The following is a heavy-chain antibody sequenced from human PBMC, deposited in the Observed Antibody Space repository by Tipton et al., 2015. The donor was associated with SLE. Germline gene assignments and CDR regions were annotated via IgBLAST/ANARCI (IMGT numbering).Heavy chain of an antibody. CDR2: IYYSGST. J-gene: IGHJ3*02. Sequence: TLSLTCTVSGGSISSSSYYWGWIRQPPGKGLEWIGSIYYSGSTYYNPSLKSRVTISVDTSKNQFSLKLSSVTAADTAVYYCARFPLSMIRAFDIWGQGTMVTVSS. D-gene: IGHD3-22*01. CDR3: ARFPLSMIRAFDI. CDR1: GGSISSSSYY. V-gene: IGHV4-39*07.